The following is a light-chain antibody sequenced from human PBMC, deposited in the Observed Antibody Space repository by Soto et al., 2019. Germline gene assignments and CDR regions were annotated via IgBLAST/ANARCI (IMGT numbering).Light chain of an antibody. V-gene: IGKV1-5*03. CDR3: QHYNSYQFT. CDR2: KAS. Sequence: DIQMTQSPSTLSGSVGDRVTITCRASQTISSWLAWYHQKPGKAHKLLIYKASTLKSGVPSRFSGSGSGTEFTLTISSLQPDDFATYYCQHYNSYQFTFGPGTRLEI. CDR1: QTISSW. J-gene: IGKJ5*01.